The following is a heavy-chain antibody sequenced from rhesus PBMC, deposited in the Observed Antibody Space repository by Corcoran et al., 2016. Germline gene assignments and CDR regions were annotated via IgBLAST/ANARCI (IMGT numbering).Heavy chain of an antibody. CDR3: AREPSNTVGLDS. D-gene: IGHD4-23*01. Sequence: QVQLQQWGEGLVKPSETLSLTCAVSGGSISSGYYYWSWIRQPPGKGLEWLGYFTYSGSTSSNPSLKSRVTISRDTSKNQFSLKLSSVTAADTAVYYCAREPSNTVGLDSWCQGVVVTVSS. J-gene: IGHJ6*01. V-gene: IGHV4-122*02. CDR2: FTYSGST. CDR1: GGSISSGYYY.